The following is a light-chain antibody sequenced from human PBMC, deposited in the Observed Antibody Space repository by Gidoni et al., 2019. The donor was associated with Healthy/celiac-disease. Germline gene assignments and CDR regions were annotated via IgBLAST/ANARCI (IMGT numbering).Light chain of an antibody. V-gene: IGKV3-11*01. CDR2: DAS. CDR3: QQRSSWPPGLT. CDR1: QSVSSY. J-gene: IGKJ4*01. Sequence: DSLLTPSPATLSLSPGERALLSCRASQSVSSYLAWYQQKPGHAPRLLIYDASNTATGIPARFSGSGSGTDLTLTISSLEPEDFAVYYCQQRSSWPPGLTFGGGTKVEIK.